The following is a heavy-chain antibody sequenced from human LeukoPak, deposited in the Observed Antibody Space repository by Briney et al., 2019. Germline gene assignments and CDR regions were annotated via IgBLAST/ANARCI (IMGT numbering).Heavy chain of an antibody. Sequence: GGSLRLSCAASGFTFSSYGMHWVRQAPGKGLEWVAFIRYDGSNKYYADSLKGRFTISRDNSNNTLYLQMNSLRAEDTAVYYCARQRASYYYDSGTYYYYYYMDVWGKGTTVTISS. D-gene: IGHD3-10*01. CDR1: GFTFSSYG. CDR2: IRYDGSNK. J-gene: IGHJ6*03. V-gene: IGHV3-30*02. CDR3: ARQRASYYYDSGTYYYYYYMDV.